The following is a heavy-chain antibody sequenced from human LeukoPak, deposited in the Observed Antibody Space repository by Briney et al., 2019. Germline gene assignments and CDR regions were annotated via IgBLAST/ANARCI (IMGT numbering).Heavy chain of an antibody. V-gene: IGHV1-18*01. CDR3: ARDEATIAVAGTLYFDL. CDR2: IGAYNGNT. J-gene: IGHJ2*01. D-gene: IGHD6-19*01. CDR1: GYTFTSYG. Sequence: ASVKVSCKASGYTFTSYGISWVRQAPGQGLEWLGWIGAYNGNTNYAQKLQGRVTMTTDTSTSTAYMELRSLRSDDTAVYYCARDEATIAVAGTLYFDLWGRRTLVTVS.